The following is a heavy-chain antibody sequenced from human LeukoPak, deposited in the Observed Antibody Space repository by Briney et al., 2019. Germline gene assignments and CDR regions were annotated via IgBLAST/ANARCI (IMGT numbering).Heavy chain of an antibody. J-gene: IGHJ6*02. D-gene: IGHD3-3*01. CDR1: GYTFINHY. CDR2: INPSGGST. CDR3: ARVAGIADFWSAMDV. Sequence: ASVKVSCKASGYTFINHYIHWVRQAPGQGLEWMGIINPSGGSTSYAQKFQGRVTMTRDTSTSTVYMEVSSLRSEDTAVYYCARVAGIADFWSAMDVWGQGTTVTSP. V-gene: IGHV1-46*01.